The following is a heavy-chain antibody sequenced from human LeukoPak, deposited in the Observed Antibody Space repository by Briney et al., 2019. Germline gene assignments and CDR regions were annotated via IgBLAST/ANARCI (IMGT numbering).Heavy chain of an antibody. CDR1: GFTFSSYA. V-gene: IGHV3-30-3*01. D-gene: IGHD6-19*01. J-gene: IGHJ4*02. CDR3: ARAEYSSGLDY. Sequence: PGGSLRLSCAASGFTFSSYAMHWVRQAPGKGLEWVAVISYDGSNKYYADSVKGRFTISRDNSKNTLYLQMNSLRAEDTAVYYCARAEYSSGLDYWGQGTLVTVSS. CDR2: ISYDGSNK.